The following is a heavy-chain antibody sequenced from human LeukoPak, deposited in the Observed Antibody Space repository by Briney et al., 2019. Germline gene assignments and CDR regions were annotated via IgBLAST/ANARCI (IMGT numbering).Heavy chain of an antibody. Sequence: NPSQTLSLTCTVSGGSISSGDYYWSWIRQPPGKGLEWIGYKYYGGSTYYNPSLKSRVTISVDTSKNQFSLKLSSVTAADTAVYYCARVPYMITFGGVIVQNAFDIWGQGTTVTVSS. V-gene: IGHV4-30-4*01. CDR3: ARVPYMITFGGVIVQNAFDI. J-gene: IGHJ3*02. CDR1: GGSISSGDYY. CDR2: KYYGGST. D-gene: IGHD3-16*02.